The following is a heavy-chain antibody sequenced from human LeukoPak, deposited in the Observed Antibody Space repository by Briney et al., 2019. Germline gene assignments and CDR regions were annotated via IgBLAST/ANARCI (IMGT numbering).Heavy chain of an antibody. V-gene: IGHV4-59*01. D-gene: IGHD6-6*01. CDR3: ARGRLSSSLRPKENWFDP. J-gene: IGHJ5*02. Sequence: PSETLSLTCTVSGGSISSYYWSWIRQPPGKGLEWIGYIYYSGSTNYNPSLKSRVTISVDTSKNQFSLKLSSVTAADTAVYYCARGRLSSSLRPKENWFDPWGQGTLVTVSS. CDR1: GGSISSYY. CDR2: IYYSGST.